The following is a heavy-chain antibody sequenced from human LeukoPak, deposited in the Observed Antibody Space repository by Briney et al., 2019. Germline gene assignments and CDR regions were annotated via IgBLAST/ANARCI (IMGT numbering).Heavy chain of an antibody. CDR3: AKDSGYSDYYMDV. Sequence: GGSLRLSCAASGFTFSSYGMHWVRQTPGKGLEWVAFIRYDGSDKYYADSVKGRFTISRDNSKNTLYLQMNSLRAEDTAVYYCAKDSGYSDYYMDVWGKGTTFIVSS. CDR2: IRYDGSDK. D-gene: IGHD5-18*01. CDR1: GFTFSSYG. V-gene: IGHV3-30*02. J-gene: IGHJ6*03.